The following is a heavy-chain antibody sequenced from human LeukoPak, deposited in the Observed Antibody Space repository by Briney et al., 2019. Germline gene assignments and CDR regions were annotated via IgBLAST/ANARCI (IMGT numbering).Heavy chain of an antibody. D-gene: IGHD1-26*01. Sequence: GGSLRLSCAASGFTFSSYAMSWVRQAPGRGLEWVGRIKSKADGGTSNYATPVKGRFIISRDDSNNTLYLQMNSLKTEDTAIYYCATWWELRGGVYWGQGILVTVSS. CDR2: IKSKADGGTS. J-gene: IGHJ4*02. V-gene: IGHV3-15*01. CDR3: ATWWELRGGVY. CDR1: GFTFSSYA.